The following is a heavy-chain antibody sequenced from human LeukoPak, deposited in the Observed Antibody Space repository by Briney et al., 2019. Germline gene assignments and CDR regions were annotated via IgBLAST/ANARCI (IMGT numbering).Heavy chain of an antibody. V-gene: IGHV4-39*01. CDR2: IYYSGST. J-gene: IGHJ6*03. D-gene: IGHD2-21*01. CDR1: GGSISSSSYY. Sequence: SETLSLTCTVSGGSISSSSYYWGWIRQPPGKGLEWIGSIYYSGSTYYNPSLKSRVTISVDTSKNQFSLKLSSVTAADTAVYYCARVVIADYYYYMDVWGKGTTVTVSS. CDR3: ARVVIADYYYYMDV.